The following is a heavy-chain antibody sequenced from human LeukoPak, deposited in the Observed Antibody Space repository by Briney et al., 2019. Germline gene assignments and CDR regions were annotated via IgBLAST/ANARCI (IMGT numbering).Heavy chain of an antibody. CDR3: VRFGWQSEGGDDY. D-gene: IGHD3-16*01. CDR2: IKQDGSEK. V-gene: IGHV3-7*03. CDR1: GFTFSSYW. J-gene: IGHJ4*02. Sequence: PGGSLRLSCAASGFTFSSYWMSWVRQAPGKGLEWVANIKQDGSEKYYVDSVKGRFTTSRDNAENSLHLQMNSLRVEDTGFYYCVRFGWQSEGGDDYWGKGTLVSVSS.